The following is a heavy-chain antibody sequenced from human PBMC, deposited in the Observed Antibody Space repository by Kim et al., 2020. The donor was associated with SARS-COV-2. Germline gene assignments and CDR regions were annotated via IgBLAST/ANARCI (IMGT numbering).Heavy chain of an antibody. CDR3: ARDAYYYDSSGYYRLFDY. Sequence: SETLSLTCTVSGGSISSGGYYWSWIRQHPGKGLEWIGYIYYSGSTYYNPSLKSRVTISVDTSKNQFSLKLSSVTAADTAVYYCARDAYYYDSSGYYRLFDYWGQGTLVTVSS. V-gene: IGHV4-31*03. D-gene: IGHD3-22*01. CDR1: GGSISSGGYY. J-gene: IGHJ4*02. CDR2: IYYSGST.